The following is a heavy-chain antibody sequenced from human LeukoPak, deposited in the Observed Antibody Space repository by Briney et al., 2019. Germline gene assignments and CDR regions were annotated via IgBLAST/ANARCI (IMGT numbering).Heavy chain of an antibody. Sequence: SETLSLTCTVSGGSISSGSYYWSWIRQPAGKGLEWIGRIYTSGSTNYNPSLKSRVTISVDTSKNQFSLKLSSVTAADTAVYYCARRAGSHSGSQRRYFDYWGQGTLVTVSS. D-gene: IGHD1-26*01. CDR1: GGSISSGSYY. J-gene: IGHJ4*02. V-gene: IGHV4-61*02. CDR3: ARRAGSHSGSQRRYFDY. CDR2: IYTSGST.